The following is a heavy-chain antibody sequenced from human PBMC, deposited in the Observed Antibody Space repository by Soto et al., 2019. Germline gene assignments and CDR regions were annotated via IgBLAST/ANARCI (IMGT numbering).Heavy chain of an antibody. V-gene: IGHV4-59*08. CDR2: IFYSGTT. J-gene: IGHJ4*02. CDR1: GGSISSYY. D-gene: IGHD4-17*01. Sequence: QVQLQESGPGLVKPSETLSLTCTVSGGSISSYYWSWIRQPPGKGLEWIGYIFYSGTTYYNPSLKSRVTIPVDTSKNQFSLKLSSVTAADTAVYYCARYPTVTEYYFDYWGQGTLVTVSS. CDR3: ARYPTVTEYYFDY.